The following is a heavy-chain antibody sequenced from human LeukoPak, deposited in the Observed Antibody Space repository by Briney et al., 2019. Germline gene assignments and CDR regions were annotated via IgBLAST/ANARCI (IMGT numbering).Heavy chain of an antibody. CDR1: GFTFSSYA. J-gene: IGHJ4*02. CDR3: ARDQDDRITMVRGEVDY. V-gene: IGHV3-21*01. CDR2: ISSSSSYI. D-gene: IGHD3-10*01. Sequence: GGSLRLSCAASGFTFSSYAMSWVRQAPGKGLEWVSSISSSSSYIYYADSVKGRFTISRDNAKNSLYLQMNSLRAEDTAVYYCARDQDDRITMVRGEVDYWGQGTLVTVSS.